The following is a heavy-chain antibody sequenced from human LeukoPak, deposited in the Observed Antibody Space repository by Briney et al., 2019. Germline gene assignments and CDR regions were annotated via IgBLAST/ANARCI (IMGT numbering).Heavy chain of an antibody. Sequence: GGSLRLSCAASGFTFSSYSMNWVRQAPGKGLEWVSFIRYDGSNKYYADSVKGRFTISRDNSKNTLYLQMNSLRAEDTAVYYCAKDRYNWNQKGTFDYWGQGTLVTVSS. CDR3: AKDRYNWNQKGTFDY. CDR1: GFTFSSYS. J-gene: IGHJ4*02. V-gene: IGHV3-30*02. CDR2: IRYDGSNK. D-gene: IGHD1-20*01.